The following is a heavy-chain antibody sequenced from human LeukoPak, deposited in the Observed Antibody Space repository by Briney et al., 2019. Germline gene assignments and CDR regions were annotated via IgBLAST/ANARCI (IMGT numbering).Heavy chain of an antibody. CDR3: ARAVEKHYDFWSGYYTNWFDP. Sequence: ASVKVSCKASGGTFSSYAISWVRQAPGQGLEWMGGISPIFGTANYAQKFQGRAMITADKSTSTAYMELSSLRSEDTAVYYCARAVEKHYDFWSGYYTNWFDPWGQGTLVTVSS. V-gene: IGHV1-69*06. D-gene: IGHD3-3*01. CDR2: ISPIFGTA. J-gene: IGHJ5*02. CDR1: GGTFSSYA.